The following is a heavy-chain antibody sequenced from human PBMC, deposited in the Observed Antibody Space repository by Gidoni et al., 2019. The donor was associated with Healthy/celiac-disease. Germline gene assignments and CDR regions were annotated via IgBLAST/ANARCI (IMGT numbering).Heavy chain of an antibody. CDR1: GFTFSGSA. CDR2: ISYDGSNK. CDR3: ARDFGAYCGGDCPSRFDY. Sequence: QVQLVESGGGVVQPGRSLRLSCAASGFTFSGSAMHWVRQAPGKGLVWVAVISYDGSNKYYADSVKGRFTISRDNSKNTLYLQMNSLRAEDTAVYYCARDFGAYCGGDCPSRFDYWGQGTLVTVSS. V-gene: IGHV3-30*04. J-gene: IGHJ4*02. D-gene: IGHD2-21*02.